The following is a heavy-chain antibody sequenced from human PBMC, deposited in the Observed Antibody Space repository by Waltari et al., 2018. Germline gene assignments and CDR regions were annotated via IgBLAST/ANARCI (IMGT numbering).Heavy chain of an antibody. CDR2: INTNTENP. Sequence: QVQLVQSGSELKKPGASVKVSCKASGYIFSNYAMNWVRQAPGQWLEWMGWINTNTENPTYAQGFTGRFVFSLDTSVSTAYLQISSLKAEDTSVYYCAKGIQLWGRGSWYFDDWGQGTLVTVSS. V-gene: IGHV7-4-1*02. CDR1: GYIFSNYA. J-gene: IGHJ4*02. D-gene: IGHD5-18*01. CDR3: AKGIQLWGRGSWYFDD.